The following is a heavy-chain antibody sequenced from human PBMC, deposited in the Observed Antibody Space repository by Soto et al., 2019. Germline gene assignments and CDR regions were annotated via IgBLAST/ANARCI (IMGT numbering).Heavy chain of an antibody. D-gene: IGHD3-22*01. J-gene: IGHJ4*02. CDR3: AREAIIVIAAPEYYFDY. CDR1: GFDVSNTD. V-gene: IGHV3-66*01. Sequence: PGGSLRLSCAASGFDVSNTDMSWVRQAPGKGLEWVSVIYSGGYTNYADSVKGRFIVSRDSPKNTLYLQMDSLTAEDTAVYYCAREAIIVIAAPEYYFDYWGQGTLVTVSS. CDR2: IYSGGYT.